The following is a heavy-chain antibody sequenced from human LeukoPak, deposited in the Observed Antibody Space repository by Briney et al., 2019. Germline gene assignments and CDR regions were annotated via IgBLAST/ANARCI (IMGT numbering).Heavy chain of an antibody. CDR3: ARAVRVAGKYYFDY. CDR1: SGSISSYY. Sequence: SETLSLTCTVSSGSISSYYWSWIRQPPGKGLEWIGYIYDTGSTTYNPSLKSRVSISVDTSKNQFSLRLSSVTAADTAMYYCARAVRVAGKYYFDYWGQGTLVTVFS. D-gene: IGHD6-19*01. J-gene: IGHJ4*02. V-gene: IGHV4-59*01. CDR2: IYDTGST.